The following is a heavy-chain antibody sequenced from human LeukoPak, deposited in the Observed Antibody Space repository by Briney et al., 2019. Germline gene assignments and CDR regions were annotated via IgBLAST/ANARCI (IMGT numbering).Heavy chain of an antibody. Sequence: GRSLRLSCAASGFTFYDYAMHWVRQAPGEGLEWVSGISWNSGSIGYADSVKGRFTISRDNAKNSLYLQMNSLRAEDTALYYCAKAYSSSWNNWFDPWGQGTLVTVSS. CDR2: ISWNSGSI. V-gene: IGHV3-9*01. J-gene: IGHJ5*02. CDR1: GFTFYDYA. D-gene: IGHD6-13*01. CDR3: AKAYSSSWNNWFDP.